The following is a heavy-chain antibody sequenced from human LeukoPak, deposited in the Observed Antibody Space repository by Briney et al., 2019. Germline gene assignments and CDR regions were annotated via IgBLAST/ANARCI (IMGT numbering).Heavy chain of an antibody. CDR3: ARERPPNYYDSSGYYLPGAFDI. Sequence: GGSLRLSCAASGFTFSAYIMDWVRQAPGKGLEWVSSISSSSSYIYYADSVKGRFTISRDNAKNSLYLQMNSLRAEDTAVYYCARERPPNYYDSSGYYLPGAFDIWGQGTMVTVSS. CDR1: GFTFSAYI. V-gene: IGHV3-21*01. J-gene: IGHJ3*02. D-gene: IGHD3-22*01. CDR2: ISSSSSYI.